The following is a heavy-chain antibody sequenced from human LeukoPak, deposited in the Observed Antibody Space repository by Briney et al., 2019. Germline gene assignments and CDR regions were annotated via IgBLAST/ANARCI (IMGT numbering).Heavy chain of an antibody. CDR2: ISGSGGST. V-gene: IGHV3-23*01. Sequence: GGSLRLSCAASGFTFISSYAMSWVRLAPGKGLEWVSAISGSGGSTYSADSVKGRFTISRDNSKNTLYLQMNSLRAEDTAVYYCAKSAVGATLYYYYMDVWGKGTTVTVSS. CDR1: GFTFISSYA. D-gene: IGHD1-26*01. CDR3: AKSAVGATLYYYYMDV. J-gene: IGHJ6*03.